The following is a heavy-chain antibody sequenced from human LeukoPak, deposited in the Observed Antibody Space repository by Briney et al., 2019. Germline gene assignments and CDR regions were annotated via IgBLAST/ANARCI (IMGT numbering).Heavy chain of an antibody. CDR2: IKQDGSEK. V-gene: IGHV3-7*04. CDR1: GFTFSSYW. J-gene: IGHJ4*02. D-gene: IGHD3-22*01. CDR3: ARDGDYYDSSGYYRGTFGY. Sequence: PGGSLRLSCAASGFTFSSYWMSWVRQAPGKGLEWVANIKQDGSEKYYVDSVKGRFTISRDNAKNSLYLQMNSLRAEDTAVYYCARDGDYYDSSGYYRGTFGYWGQGTLVTVSS.